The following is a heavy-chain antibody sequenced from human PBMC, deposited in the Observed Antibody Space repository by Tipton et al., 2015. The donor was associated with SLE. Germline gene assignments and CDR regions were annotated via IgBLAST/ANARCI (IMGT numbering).Heavy chain of an antibody. D-gene: IGHD3-22*01. J-gene: IGHJ2*01. CDR3: ARVEGSGYRYWYFDL. CDR1: GGSITRSGDY. V-gene: IGHV4-39*07. Sequence: LRLSCTVSGGSITRSGDYWGWIRQSPGRGLDWIASISYSGSTYFHPTLKSRVTISRDTSENQFSLKLTSVTAADTAMYYCARVEGSGYRYWYFDLWGRGTLVTVSS. CDR2: ISYSGST.